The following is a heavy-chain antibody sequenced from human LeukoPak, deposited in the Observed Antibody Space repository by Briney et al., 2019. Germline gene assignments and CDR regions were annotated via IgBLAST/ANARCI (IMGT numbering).Heavy chain of an antibody. CDR3: ASGPRIAVAADY. CDR2: ISSSGRTI. Sequence: GWSLRLSCAASGFTFSSYEMNWVRQAPGKGLEWVSYISSSGRTIYYADSVKGRFTISRDNAENSLYLQMNSLRAEDTAVYYCASGPRIAVAADYWGQGTLVTVSS. J-gene: IGHJ4*02. CDR1: GFTFSSYE. D-gene: IGHD6-19*01. V-gene: IGHV3-48*03.